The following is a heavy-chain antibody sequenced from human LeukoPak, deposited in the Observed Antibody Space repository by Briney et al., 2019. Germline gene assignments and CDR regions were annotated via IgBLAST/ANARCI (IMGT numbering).Heavy chain of an antibody. CDR3: ATFFDFWFGP. Sequence: PSETLSLTCTVSGVSVSSGSYIWSWIRQPPGEGPQWIGYIYHDGSTNYSPSLRSRVSISVDTSKNQFSLKLSSVTTADTAVYFCATFFDFWFGPWGQGTQVTVSS. V-gene: IGHV4-61*01. CDR1: GVSVSSGSYI. J-gene: IGHJ5*02. D-gene: IGHD5/OR15-5a*01. CDR2: IYHDGST.